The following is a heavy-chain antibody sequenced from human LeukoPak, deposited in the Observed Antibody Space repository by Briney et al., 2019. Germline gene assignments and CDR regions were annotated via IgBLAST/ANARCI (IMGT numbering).Heavy chain of an antibody. Sequence: GGSLRLSCAASGFTFSGYAMSWVRQAPGKGLEWVSAISGSGGSTYYADSVKGRFTISRDNSKNTRYLQMNSLRAEDTAVYYCAKSWGSSGWYVLDYWGQGTLVTVSS. CDR3: AKSWGSSGWYVLDY. CDR1: GFTFSGYA. J-gene: IGHJ4*02. V-gene: IGHV3-23*01. D-gene: IGHD6-19*01. CDR2: ISGSGGST.